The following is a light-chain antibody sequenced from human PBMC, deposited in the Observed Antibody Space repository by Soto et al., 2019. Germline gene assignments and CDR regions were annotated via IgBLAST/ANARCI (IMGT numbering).Light chain of an antibody. CDR2: DTS. CDR3: QHYKHWPRMRS. V-gene: IGKV3-15*01. Sequence: DILLTQSPVTLSVFPGARVTISCRASQSITSNLAWYQQRPGQAPRLLIYDTSTRATGVPARFSGSGSGTACTHTIPSMQSEDFAVYYCQHYKHWPRMRSFGGGTRVEL. CDR1: QSITSN. J-gene: IGKJ4*02.